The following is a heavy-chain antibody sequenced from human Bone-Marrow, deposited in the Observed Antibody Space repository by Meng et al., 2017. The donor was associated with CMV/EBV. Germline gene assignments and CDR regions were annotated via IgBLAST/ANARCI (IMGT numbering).Heavy chain of an antibody. CDR1: GFTFGDYA. D-gene: IGHD4-17*01. V-gene: IGHV3-49*04. CDR2: IRSKAYGGTT. J-gene: IGHJ4*02. Sequence: GGSLRLSCTASGFTFGDYAMSWVRQAPGKGLEWVGFIRSKAYGGTTEYAASVKGRFTISRDDSKSIAYLQMNSLKTEDTAVYYCTIYDYGDYESHASWGQGTLVTVSS. CDR3: TIYDYGDYESHAS.